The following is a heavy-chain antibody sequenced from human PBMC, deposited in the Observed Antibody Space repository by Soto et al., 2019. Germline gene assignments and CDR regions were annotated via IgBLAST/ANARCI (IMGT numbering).Heavy chain of an antibody. CDR2: IIPIFGTT. D-gene: IGHD3-22*01. J-gene: IGHJ4*02. CDR1: GGTFSTYA. CDR3: ATIPKLSYYDTRPPYFFDY. V-gene: IGHV1-69*01. Sequence: QVQLVQSGAEVKKPGSSVKASCKASGGTFSTYAFSWVRQAPGQGLEWMGGIIPIFGTTNYAQKFQGRVTITADESTSTAYMELSSLRSEDTAVYYCATIPKLSYYDTRPPYFFDYWGQGTQVTVSS.